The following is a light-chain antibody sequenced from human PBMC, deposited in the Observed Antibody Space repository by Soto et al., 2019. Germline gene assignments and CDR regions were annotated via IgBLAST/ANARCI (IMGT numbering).Light chain of an antibody. J-gene: IGLJ2*01. V-gene: IGLV2-8*01. CDR2: EVI. CDR3: SSNVVGTNLKI. Sequence: QSALTQPPSASGSPGQSVTISCTGTYSDVGGSNYVSWYQQHPGQAPKLVIYEVIQRPSGVPDRFSGSRSGNTASLTVSRLQAEDEADYYCSSNVVGTNLKIFGGGTKVTVL. CDR1: YSDVGGSNY.